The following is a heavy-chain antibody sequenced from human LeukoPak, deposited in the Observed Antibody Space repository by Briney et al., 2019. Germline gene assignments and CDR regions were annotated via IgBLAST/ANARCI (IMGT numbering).Heavy chain of an antibody. CDR1: GFTFSDYY. J-gene: IGHJ4*02. V-gene: IGHV3-66*01. CDR3: ARAPGTTFDY. CDR2: IYSGGST. Sequence: GGSLRLSCAASGFTFSDYYMSWIRQAPGKGLEWVSVIYSGGSTYYADSVKGRFTISRDNSKNTLYLQMNSLRAEDTAVYYCARAPGTTFDYWGQGTLVTVSS. D-gene: IGHD1-7*01.